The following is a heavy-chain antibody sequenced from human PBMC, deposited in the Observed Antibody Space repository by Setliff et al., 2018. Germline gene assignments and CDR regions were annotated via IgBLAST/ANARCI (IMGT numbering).Heavy chain of an antibody. CDR3: ARAKMEESGKAQAGMDV. V-gene: IGHV3-74*01. J-gene: IGHJ6*04. CDR1: GFTFNTYW. CDR2: INSDGSGT. Sequence: GGSLRLSCAASGFTFNTYWMHWVRQAPGKGLVWFSHINSDGSGTSYADSVKGRFTISRDNAKNTLYLQMNSLRAEDTAVYYCARAKMEESGKAQAGMDVWGKGTTVTVSS. D-gene: IGHD6-13*01.